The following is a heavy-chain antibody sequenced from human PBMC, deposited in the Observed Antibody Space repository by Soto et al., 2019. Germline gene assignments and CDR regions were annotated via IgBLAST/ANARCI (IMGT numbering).Heavy chain of an antibody. CDR1: GFSLANYP. CDR2: SSPRGDAI. Sequence: GGSLRLSCVASGFSLANYPMNWVRQTPGKGLEWISYSSPRGDAIYYADSVEGRFTISRDNARNSLSLHMSSLRDEDSALYYCAKGPHTNVGWPYYFESWGQGVPVTVSS. CDR3: AKGPHTNVGWPYYFES. J-gene: IGHJ4*02. D-gene: IGHD6-19*01. V-gene: IGHV3-48*02.